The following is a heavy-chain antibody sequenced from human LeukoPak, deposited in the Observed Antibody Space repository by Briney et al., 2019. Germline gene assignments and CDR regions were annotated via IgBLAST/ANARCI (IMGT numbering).Heavy chain of an antibody. V-gene: IGHV3-21*01. Sequence: PGGSLRLSCAASGFTFSSYSMNWVRQAPGKGLEWVSSIGSSSSYIYYADSVKGRFTISRDNAKNSLYLQMNSLRAEDTAVYYCAGSFLSIAAAATDYWGQGTLVTVSS. J-gene: IGHJ4*02. CDR2: IGSSSSYI. CDR3: AGSFLSIAAAATDY. CDR1: GFTFSSYS. D-gene: IGHD6-13*01.